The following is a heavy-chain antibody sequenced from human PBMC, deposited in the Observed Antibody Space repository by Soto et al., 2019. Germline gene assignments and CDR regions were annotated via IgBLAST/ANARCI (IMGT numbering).Heavy chain of an antibody. CDR2: TNPGNSDT. D-gene: IGHD2-15*01. CDR1: GYSFTSHW. V-gene: IGHV5-51*01. Sequence: GESLKISCKGSGYSFTSHWIGWVRQMPGKGPEWMGITNPGNSDTTYSPSFQGQVTISADKSISIAYLQWNNLKASDTAMYYCARRYCSGGTCYYFDSWGQGTLVTVSS. J-gene: IGHJ4*02. CDR3: ARRYCSGGTCYYFDS.